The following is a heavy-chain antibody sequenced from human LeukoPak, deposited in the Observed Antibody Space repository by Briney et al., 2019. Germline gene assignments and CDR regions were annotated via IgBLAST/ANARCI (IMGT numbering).Heavy chain of an antibody. CDR2: IYYSGST. J-gene: IGHJ6*02. CDR1: GGSISSYY. Sequence: PSETLSLTCTVSGGSISSYYWSWIRQPPGKGLEWIASIYYSGSTNYNPSLQSRVTTSVDKSKNQFSLKLSSVTAADTAVYYCARRDYNHYGMDVWGRGTTVTVSS. CDR3: ARRDYNHYGMDV. V-gene: IGHV4-59*08.